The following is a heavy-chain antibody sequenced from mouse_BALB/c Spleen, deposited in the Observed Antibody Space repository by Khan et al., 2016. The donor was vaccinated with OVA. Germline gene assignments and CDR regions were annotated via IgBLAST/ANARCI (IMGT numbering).Heavy chain of an antibody. V-gene: IGHV1-4*01. CDR3: VRDVAYHRNDGWFAY. CDR2: INPSNGYT. Sequence: VQLQQSGAELARPGASVKMSCKASGYTFTSYTIHWIKKRPGQGLEWIGYINPSNGYTNYNQKFKDKATLTTDKSSTTAYLQRSSLTSDDSAVCNGVRDVAYHRNDGWFAYWGQGTLVTVSA. D-gene: IGHD2-14*01. J-gene: IGHJ3*01. CDR1: GYTFTSYT.